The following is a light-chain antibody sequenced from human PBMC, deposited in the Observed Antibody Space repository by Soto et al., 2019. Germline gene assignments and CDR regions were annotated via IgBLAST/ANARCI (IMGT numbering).Light chain of an antibody. V-gene: IGKV3-15*01. CDR3: QQYNHWLPPT. J-gene: IGKJ2*01. Sequence: EIVMTQSPATLSVSPGERATLSCRASQSVSSNLAWYQQKPGQAPRLPIYGASTRATGIPARFSGSGSVTEFTLTISRLQSEDFGVYFCQQYNHWLPPTFGQGTKLEIK. CDR1: QSVSSN. CDR2: GAS.